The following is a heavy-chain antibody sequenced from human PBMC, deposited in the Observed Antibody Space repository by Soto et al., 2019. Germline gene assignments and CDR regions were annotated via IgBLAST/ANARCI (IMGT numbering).Heavy chain of an antibody. Sequence: SETLSLTCAVYGGSFSGYYWSWIRQPPGKGLEWIGEINHSGSTNYNPSPKSRVTISVDTSKNQFSLKLSSVTAADTAVYYCARTGSFGVYAHSDYWGQGTLVTVSS. D-gene: IGHD3-16*01. V-gene: IGHV4-34*01. CDR3: ARTGSFGVYAHSDY. J-gene: IGHJ4*02. CDR2: INHSGST. CDR1: GGSFSGYY.